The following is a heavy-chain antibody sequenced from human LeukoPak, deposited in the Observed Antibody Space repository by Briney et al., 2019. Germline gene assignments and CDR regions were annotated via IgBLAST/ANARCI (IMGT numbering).Heavy chain of an antibody. CDR3: ARVGIAAAGTPFDY. V-gene: IGHV4-31*03. CDR2: IYYSGST. CDR1: GGSISSGGYS. Sequence: PSETLSLTCTVSGGSISSGGYSWSWIRQHPGKGLEWIGYIYYSGSTYYNPSLKSRVTISVDTSKNQFSLKLSSVTAADTAVYYCARVGIAAAGTPFDYWGQGTLVTVSS. J-gene: IGHJ4*02. D-gene: IGHD6-13*01.